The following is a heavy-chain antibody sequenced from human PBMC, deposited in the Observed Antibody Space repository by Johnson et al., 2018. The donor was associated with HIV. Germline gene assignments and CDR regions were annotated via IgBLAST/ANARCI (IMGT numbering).Heavy chain of an antibody. V-gene: IGHV3-15*05. CDR3: ARDDWEGSSSRAFDI. Sequence: VQLVESGGGLLKPGGSLRLSCAASGFSFSDAWMTWVRQPPGKGLEWVGRIKSKADGGPTEYAAPVKGRFTISRDNAKNSLYLQMNSLRAEDTALYYCARDDWEGSSSRAFDIWGQGTMVTVSS. J-gene: IGHJ3*02. CDR1: GFSFSDAW. CDR2: IKSKADGGPT. D-gene: IGHD6-6*01.